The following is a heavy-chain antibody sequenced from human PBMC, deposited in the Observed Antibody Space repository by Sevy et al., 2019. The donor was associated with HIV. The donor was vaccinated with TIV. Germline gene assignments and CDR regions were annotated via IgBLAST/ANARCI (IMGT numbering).Heavy chain of an antibody. V-gene: IGHV1-18*01. CDR2: ISAYNGNT. J-gene: IGHJ6*02. CDR1: GYTFTSYG. D-gene: IGHD5-12*01. Sequence: ASVKVSCKASGYTFTSYGISWVRQAPGQGLEWMGWISAYNGNTNYAQKPQGRVTMTTDTSTSTAYMELRSLRSDDTAVYYCARGGWLQFSYYYYYGMDVWGQGTTVTVSS. CDR3: ARGGWLQFSYYYYYGMDV.